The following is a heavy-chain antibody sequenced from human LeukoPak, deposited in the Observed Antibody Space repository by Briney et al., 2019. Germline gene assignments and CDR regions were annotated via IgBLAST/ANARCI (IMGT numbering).Heavy chain of an antibody. CDR1: GFTFSRYW. J-gene: IGHJ4*02. CDR2: IRQDGSDK. Sequence: GGSLRLSYAASGFTFSRYWMTWVRQAPGKGLEWVANIRQDGSDKYYVDSVKGRFTISRDNAKNSLFLQMNSLRAEDTAVYYCVRDSYTNTWHFQDEDYWGQGTLVTVSS. CDR3: VRDSYTNTWHFQDEDY. V-gene: IGHV3-7*01. D-gene: IGHD2-2*02.